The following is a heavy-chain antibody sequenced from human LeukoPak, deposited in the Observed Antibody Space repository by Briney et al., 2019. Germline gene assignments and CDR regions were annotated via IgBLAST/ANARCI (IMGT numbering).Heavy chain of an antibody. J-gene: IGHJ3*02. CDR2: ISITSRTT. CDR3: ATEKAFAFDI. V-gene: IGHV3-48*02. CDR1: GFTFTTYS. Sequence: GGSPRLSCAASGFTFTTYSMNWVRQAPGKGLEWVSYISITSRTTYYADSVKGRFTISRDSAKNSLYLQMNSLRDEDTAVYYCATEKAFAFDIWGQGTVVTVSS.